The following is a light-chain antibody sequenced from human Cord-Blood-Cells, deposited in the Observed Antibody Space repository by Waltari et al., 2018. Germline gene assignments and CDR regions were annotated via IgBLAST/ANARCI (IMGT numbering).Light chain of an antibody. V-gene: IGKV3-20*01. CDR2: GAS. J-gene: IGKJ1*01. Sequence: EIVLTQSSGTLSLSPGERATLSCRASQSVSSSYLAWYQQKPGQGPRLLIYGASSRATGIPDRFSGSGSGTDFTLTISRLEPEDFAVYYCQQYGSSPPWTFGQGTKVEIK. CDR1: QSVSSSY. CDR3: QQYGSSPPWT.